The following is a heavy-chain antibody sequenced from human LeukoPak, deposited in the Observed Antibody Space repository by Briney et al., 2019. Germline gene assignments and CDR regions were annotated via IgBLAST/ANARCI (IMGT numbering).Heavy chain of an antibody. J-gene: IGHJ4*02. Sequence: GGSLRLSCAASGFTFSSYGMHWVRQAPGKGLEWVAVISYDGSNKYYADSVKGRFTISRDNSKNTLYLQMNSLRAEDTAVYYCAKDLSQQLVRRLFGTLEYYFDHWGQGTLVTVSS. CDR2: ISYDGSNK. V-gene: IGHV3-30*18. CDR1: GFTFSSYG. CDR3: AKDLSQQLVRRLFGTLEYYFDH. D-gene: IGHD6-6*01.